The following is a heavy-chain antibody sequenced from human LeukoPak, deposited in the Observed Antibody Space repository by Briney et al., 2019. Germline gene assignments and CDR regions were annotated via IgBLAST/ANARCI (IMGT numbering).Heavy chain of an antibody. J-gene: IGHJ4*02. CDR2: INPNSGST. CDR1: GYTFTGHY. Sequence: GASVKVSCKASGYTFTGHYMHWVRQAPGQGIEWMGWINPNSGSTNYAQKFQGRVTMTRDTSTSTAYMDLSSLTSEDTAVYYCARDNIRGGKGIAAAGGYYWGQGTLVTVSS. CDR3: ARDNIRGGKGIAAAGGYY. D-gene: IGHD6-13*01. V-gene: IGHV1-2*02.